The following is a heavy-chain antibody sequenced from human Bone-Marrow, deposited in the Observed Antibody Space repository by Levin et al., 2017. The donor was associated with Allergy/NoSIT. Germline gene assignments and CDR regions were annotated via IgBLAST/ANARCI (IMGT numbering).Heavy chain of an antibody. CDR2: INHSGST. D-gene: IGHD3-3*01. Sequence: SETLSLTCAVYGGSFSGYYWSWIRQPPGKGLEWIGEINHSGSTNYNPSLKSRVTISVDTSKNQFSLKLSSVTAADTAVYYCARGKDTGFWSGYYTDWFDPWGQGTLVTVSS. CDR3: ARGKDTGFWSGYYTDWFDP. V-gene: IGHV4-34*01. J-gene: IGHJ5*02. CDR1: GGSFSGYY.